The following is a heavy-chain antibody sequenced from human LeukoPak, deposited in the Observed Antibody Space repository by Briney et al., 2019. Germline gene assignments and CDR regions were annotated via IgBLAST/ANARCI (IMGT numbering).Heavy chain of an antibody. D-gene: IGHD3-3*01. J-gene: IGHJ5*02. CDR2: INPNSGGT. Sequence: GASVKVSCKASGYTFTGYYMHWVRQAPGQGLEWMGWINPNSGGTNYAQKFQGRVTMTRDTSISTAYMELSRLRSDDTAVYYCARDSTTIFGVVSGWFDPWGQETLVTVSS. CDR1: GYTFTGYY. V-gene: IGHV1-2*02. CDR3: ARDSTTIFGVVSGWFDP.